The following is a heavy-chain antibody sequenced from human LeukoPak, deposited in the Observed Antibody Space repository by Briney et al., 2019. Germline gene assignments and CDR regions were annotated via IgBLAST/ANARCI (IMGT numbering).Heavy chain of an antibody. CDR2: IYSGGTT. D-gene: IGHD3-10*01. J-gene: IGHJ3*01. V-gene: IGHV3-53*01. CDR1: GFTVRSNY. Sequence: GGSLRLSCAAYGFTVRSNYMNWVRQAPGEGLEWVSVIYSGGTTYYADSVKGRFTTSRDNSKNTVYLQMNSLRADDTAVYYCARVSTMIRGMHDTFDVWGQGTVVTVSS. CDR3: ARVSTMIRGMHDTFDV.